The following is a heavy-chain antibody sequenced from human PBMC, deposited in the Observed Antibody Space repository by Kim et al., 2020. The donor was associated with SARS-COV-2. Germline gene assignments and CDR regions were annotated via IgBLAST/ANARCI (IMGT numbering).Heavy chain of an antibody. CDR3: ARGPQGFWIGYYYYYYMDV. CDR1: GYTFTSYA. J-gene: IGHJ6*03. D-gene: IGHD3-3*01. Sequence: ASVKVSCKASGYTFTSYATNWVRQAPGQGLEWMGWINTNTVNPTYAQGFTGRFVFSLDTSVSTAYLQISSLKAEDTAVYYCARGPQGFWIGYYYYYYMDVWGEGTTVTVSS. CDR2: INTNTVNP. V-gene: IGHV7-4-1*02.